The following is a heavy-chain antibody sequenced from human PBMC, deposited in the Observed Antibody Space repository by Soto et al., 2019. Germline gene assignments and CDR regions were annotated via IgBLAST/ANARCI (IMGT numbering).Heavy chain of an antibody. Sequence: SETLSLTCTVSGGSITSGGYYWGWIRQHPGKGLEWIGHIYYSGSTSYNPSLKSRVSMSADTSKNQFSMKLSSVTAADTAVYYCARGGWSDNWGVPWGQGTLVTVS. J-gene: IGHJ5*02. CDR2: IYYSGST. CDR1: GGSITSGGYY. D-gene: IGHD6-19*01. CDR3: ARGGWSDNWGVP. V-gene: IGHV4-31*03.